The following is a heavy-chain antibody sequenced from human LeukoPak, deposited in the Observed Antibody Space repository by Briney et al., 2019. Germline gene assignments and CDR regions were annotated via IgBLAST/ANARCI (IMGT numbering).Heavy chain of an antibody. J-gene: IGHJ4*02. CDR3: ARGPRRIVVVITTSVDY. V-gene: IGHV1-18*01. Sequence: VASVKVSCKASGGTFSSYAISWVRQAPGQGLEWMGWISAYNGNTNYAQKLQGRVTMTTDTSTSTAYMELSSLRSEDTAVYYCARGPRRIVVVITTSVDYWGQGTLVTVSS. CDR1: GGTFSSYA. D-gene: IGHD3-22*01. CDR2: ISAYNGNT.